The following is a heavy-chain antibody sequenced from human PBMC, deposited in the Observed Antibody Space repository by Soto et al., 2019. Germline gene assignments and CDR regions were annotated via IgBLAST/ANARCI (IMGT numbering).Heavy chain of an antibody. Sequence: PSGTLSLTCSVSGGSISSSSFHWGWIRQPAGKGLEWIGSIYYSGSTYYSPSLKSRVTISVDTSKNQFSLKLSSVTAADTAVYYCARRERAAGTDWWFDPWGQGTLVTVSS. CDR3: ARRERAAGTDWWFDP. CDR2: IYYSGST. J-gene: IGHJ5*02. CDR1: GGSISSSSFH. D-gene: IGHD6-13*01. V-gene: IGHV4-39*01.